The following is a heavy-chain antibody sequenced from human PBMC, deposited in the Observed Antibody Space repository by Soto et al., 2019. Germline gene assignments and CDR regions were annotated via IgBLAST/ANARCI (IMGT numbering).Heavy chain of an antibody. Sequence: QLQLQESGPGLVKPSETLSLTCTVSGGSISSSSYYWGWIRQPPGKGLEWIGSIYYSGSTYYNPSLKSRVPISVDTSKNQFSLKLSSVTAADTAVYYCARLVPAASYYYYYGMDVWGQGTTVTVSS. CDR1: GGSISSSSYY. CDR3: ARLVPAASYYYYYGMDV. V-gene: IGHV4-39*01. CDR2: IYYSGST. D-gene: IGHD2-2*01. J-gene: IGHJ6*02.